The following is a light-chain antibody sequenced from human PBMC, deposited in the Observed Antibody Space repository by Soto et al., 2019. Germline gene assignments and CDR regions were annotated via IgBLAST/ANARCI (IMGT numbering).Light chain of an antibody. CDR2: RHN. J-gene: IGLJ1*01. V-gene: IGLV1-47*01. CDR1: SSNYRSNN. CDR3: AAWDDSLSGYV. Sequence: SVLTQQPSPSVYPGPTVTISCSDKSSNYRSNNVYWNQPLTRTAPKLHIYRHNQRPSGVHDRFSGSKSGTSASQAIRGLRSEDEAYYYCAAWDDSLSGYVFGTGTKIIVL.